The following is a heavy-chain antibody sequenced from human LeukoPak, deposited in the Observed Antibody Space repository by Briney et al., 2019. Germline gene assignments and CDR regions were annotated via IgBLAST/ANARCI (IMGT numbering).Heavy chain of an antibody. V-gene: IGHV4-34*01. D-gene: IGHD3-9*01. CDR1: GGSFSGYY. CDR2: INHSGST. Sequence: PSETLSLTCAVYGGSFSGYYWSWIRQPPGKGLEWIGEINHSGSTNYNPSLKSRVTISVDTSKNQFSLKLSSVTAADTAVYYCASLKTILGNCYYYYYMDVWGKGTTVTVSS. J-gene: IGHJ6*03. CDR3: ASLKTILGNCYYYYYMDV.